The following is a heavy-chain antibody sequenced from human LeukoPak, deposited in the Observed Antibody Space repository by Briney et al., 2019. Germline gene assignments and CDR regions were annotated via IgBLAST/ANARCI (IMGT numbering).Heavy chain of an antibody. CDR3: ARGGGRIAARVFDY. Sequence: GGSLRLSCAASGFTFSSFGMHWVRQAPGNGLEWVAIIWYDGSNKYYADSVKGRFTVSRDNSKNTLHLQVNSLRAEDTAVYYCARGGGRIAARVFDYWGQGTLVTVSS. D-gene: IGHD6-6*01. J-gene: IGHJ4*02. CDR2: IWYDGSNK. CDR1: GFTFSSFG. V-gene: IGHV3-33*01.